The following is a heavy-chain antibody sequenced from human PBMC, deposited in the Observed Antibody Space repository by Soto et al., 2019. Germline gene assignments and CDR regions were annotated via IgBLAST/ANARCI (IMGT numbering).Heavy chain of an antibody. J-gene: IGHJ4*02. CDR1: GYTFTVYA. V-gene: IGHV1-3*01. D-gene: IGHD1-26*01. CDR3: AREGAHYTTLDH. Sequence: ASVKRACKASGYTFTVYAIHWVRQAPGQGLEWMGWMNVGNGNTGYSRKFQGRVTNARDMSASTAYIEVTSLTSEDTAIYYCAREGAHYTTLDHWGQGTLVTVSS. CDR2: MNVGNGNT.